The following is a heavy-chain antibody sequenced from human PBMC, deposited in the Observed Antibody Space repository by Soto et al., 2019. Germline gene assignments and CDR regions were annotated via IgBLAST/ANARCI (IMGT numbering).Heavy chain of an antibody. V-gene: IGHV3-23*01. D-gene: IGHD1-26*01. CDR3: AKCSGSYYGRDWYFDL. CDR2: ISGSGGST. J-gene: IGHJ2*01. Sequence: EVQLLESGGGLVQPGGSLRLSCAASGFTFSSYAMSWVRQAPGKGLEWVSAISGSGGSTYYADSVKGRFTISRDNSKHQLYMQMNSLRAEDSAVYYCAKCSGSYYGRDWYFDLWGRGTLVTVSS. CDR1: GFTFSSYA.